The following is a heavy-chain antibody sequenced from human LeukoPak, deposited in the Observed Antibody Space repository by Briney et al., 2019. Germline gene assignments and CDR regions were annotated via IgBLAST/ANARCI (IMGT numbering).Heavy chain of an antibody. V-gene: IGHV1-24*01. CDR3: RVAGYYYGMDV. Sequence: GASVKASCKVSGYTLTELSMHWVRQAPGKGLEWMGGFDPEDGETIYAQKFQGRVTMTEDTSTDTAYMELSSLRSEDTAVYYCRVAGYYYGMDVWGQGTTVTVSS. D-gene: IGHD6-19*01. CDR2: FDPEDGET. J-gene: IGHJ6*02. CDR1: GYTLTELS.